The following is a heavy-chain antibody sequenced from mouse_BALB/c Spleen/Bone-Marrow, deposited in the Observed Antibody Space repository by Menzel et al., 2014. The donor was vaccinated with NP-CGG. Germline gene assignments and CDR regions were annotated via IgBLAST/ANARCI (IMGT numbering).Heavy chain of an antibody. CDR2: ISSGGSYT. J-gene: IGHJ4*01. D-gene: IGHD1-1*01. V-gene: IGHV5-6*01. CDR3: ASTITTVVAEDAMDY. CDR1: GFTFSSYG. Sequence: EVKLVESGGDLVKPGGSLKLSCAASGFTFSSYGTSWVRQTPDKRLEWVATISSGGSYTYYPGSVKGRFTISRDNAKNTLYLQMSSLRSEDTAMYYCASTITTVVAEDAMDYWGQGTSVTVSS.